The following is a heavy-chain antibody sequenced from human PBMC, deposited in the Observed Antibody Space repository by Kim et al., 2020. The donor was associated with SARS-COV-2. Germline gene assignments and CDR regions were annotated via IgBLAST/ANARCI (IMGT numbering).Heavy chain of an antibody. CDR2: IWYDGSNK. CDR3: ARDRFGFYWNWLGAYYYMDV. Sequence: GGSLRLSCAASGFTFSSYGMHWVRQAPGKGLEWVAVIWYDGSNKYYADSVKGRFTISRDNSKNTLYLQMNSLRAEDTAVYYCARDRFGFYWNWLGAYYYMDVWGKGTTVTVSS. D-gene: IGHD1-7*01. V-gene: IGHV3-33*01. J-gene: IGHJ6*03. CDR1: GFTFSSYG.